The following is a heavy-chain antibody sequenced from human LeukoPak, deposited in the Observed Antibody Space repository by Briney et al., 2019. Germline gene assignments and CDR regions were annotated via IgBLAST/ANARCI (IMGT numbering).Heavy chain of an antibody. Sequence: PGGSLRLSCAASGFTFSNYWMSWVRQAPGKGLEWVANIKQVGSEKYYVDSVKGRFTISRDNAKKSLYLQMNSLRAEDTAVYYCARLVSSIVAADSYDYWGQGTLVTVSS. CDR3: ARLVSSIVAADSYDY. CDR1: GFTFSNYW. D-gene: IGHD6-13*01. CDR2: IKQVGSEK. J-gene: IGHJ4*02. V-gene: IGHV3-7*01.